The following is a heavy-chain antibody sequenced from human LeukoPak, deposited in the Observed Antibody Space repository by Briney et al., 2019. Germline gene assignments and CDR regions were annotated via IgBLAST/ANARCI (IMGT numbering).Heavy chain of an antibody. J-gene: IGHJ4*02. CDR1: GFTFDDYG. CDR3: ARDGPVRLGELETGDGGKVPYYFDY. CDR2: INWNGGST. V-gene: IGHV3-20*04. D-gene: IGHD3-16*01. Sequence: PGGSLRLSCAASGFTFDDYGMSWVRQAPGKGLEWGSGINWNGGSTGYADSVKGRFTISRDNAKNSLYLQMNSLRAEDTALYYCARDGPVRLGELETGDGGKVPYYFDYWGQGTLVTVSS.